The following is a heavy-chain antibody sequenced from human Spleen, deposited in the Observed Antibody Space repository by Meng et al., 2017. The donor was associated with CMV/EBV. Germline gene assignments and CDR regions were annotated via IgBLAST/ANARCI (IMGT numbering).Heavy chain of an antibody. D-gene: IGHD2-15*01. J-gene: IGHJ4*02. Sequence: HPQLQAPGPGLVKPSETLSLTCTVSGGSISSSSYYWGWIRQPPGKGLEWIGSIYYSGSTYYNPSLKSRVTISVDTSKNQFSLKLSSVTAADTAVYYCATSGSYTFDYWGQGTLVTVSS. V-gene: IGHV4-39*07. CDR2: IYYSGST. CDR1: GGSISSSSYY. CDR3: ATSGSYTFDY.